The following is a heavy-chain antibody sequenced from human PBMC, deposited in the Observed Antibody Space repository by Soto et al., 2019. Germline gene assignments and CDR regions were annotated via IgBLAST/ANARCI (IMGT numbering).Heavy chain of an antibody. D-gene: IGHD6-19*01. J-gene: IGHJ4*02. CDR3: ARDFGVAVAGTRTFDY. CDR1: GFTFSSYG. V-gene: IGHV3-33*08. CDR2: IWYDGSNK. Sequence: GGSLRLSCVASGFTFSSYGMHWVRQAPGKGLEWVAVIWYDGSNKYYADSVKGRSTISRDNSKNTLYLQMNSLRVEDTAVYYCARDFGVAVAGTRTFDYWGQGTLVTVSS.